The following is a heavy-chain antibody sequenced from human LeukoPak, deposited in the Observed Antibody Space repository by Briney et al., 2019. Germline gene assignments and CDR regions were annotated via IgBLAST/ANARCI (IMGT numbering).Heavy chain of an antibody. J-gene: IGHJ6*02. CDR3: ARARYDILPGYYRFYYYGIDV. Sequence: GASVKVSCKASGYTFSDYFLHWVRQAPRQGPEWMGYINPNTGGTDCAQKFQGRVTLSRDTSTSTAYMGLTRLTSDDTAVYYCARARYDILPGYYRFYYYGIDVWGQGTTVTVSS. CDR1: GYTFSDYF. V-gene: IGHV1-2*02. CDR2: INPNTGGT. D-gene: IGHD3-9*01.